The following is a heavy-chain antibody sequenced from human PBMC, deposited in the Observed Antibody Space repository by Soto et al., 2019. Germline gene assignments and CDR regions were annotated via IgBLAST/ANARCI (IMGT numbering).Heavy chain of an antibody. V-gene: IGHV4-34*01. D-gene: IGHD3-16*02. CDR1: GGSISAYY. CDR2: IDHSGTT. J-gene: IGHJ3*02. CDR3: AREVYVWGSYRYARDAFDI. Sequence: SETLSLTCAVYGGSISAYYWSWIRQPPGKGLEWIGEIDHSGTTNYHPSLKSRATISVDTSKKQFSLKLSSVTAADTAAYYCAREVYVWGSYRYARDAFDIWGRGTVVNVSS.